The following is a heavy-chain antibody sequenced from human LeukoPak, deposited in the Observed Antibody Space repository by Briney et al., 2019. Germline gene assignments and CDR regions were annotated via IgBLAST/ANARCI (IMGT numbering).Heavy chain of an antibody. CDR3: AREQGGWLRLFDY. D-gene: IGHD5-12*01. CDR1: GGSISSSSYY. CDR2: IYYSGST. J-gene: IGHJ4*02. V-gene: IGHV4-39*07. Sequence: SETLSLTCTVSGGSISSSSYYWGWIRQPPGKGLEWIGSIYYSGSTYYNPSLKSRVTISVDTSKNQFSLKLSSVTAADTAVYYCAREQGGWLRLFDYWGQGTLVTVSS.